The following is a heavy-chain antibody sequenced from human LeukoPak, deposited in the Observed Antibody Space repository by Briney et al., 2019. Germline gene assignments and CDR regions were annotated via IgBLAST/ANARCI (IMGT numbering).Heavy chain of an antibody. D-gene: IGHD3-10*01. J-gene: IGHJ4*02. CDR1: GYTFTTYG. V-gene: IGHV1-18*01. Sequence: ASVRVSCKTSGYTFTTYGLSWVRQAPGRRLEWMGWISVYDGKTDSAENFRDRITMTTDTSTNTAHMDLRSLRSDDTAVYYCARAYPLASGSYLDDYWGQGTPVIVSS. CDR2: ISVYDGKT. CDR3: ARAYPLASGSYLDDY.